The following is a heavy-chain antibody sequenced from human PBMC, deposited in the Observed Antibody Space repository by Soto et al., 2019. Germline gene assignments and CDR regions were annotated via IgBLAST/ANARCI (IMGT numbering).Heavy chain of an antibody. CDR1: GGTFSSYA. Sequence: ASVEVSCKASGGTFSSYAISWVRQAPGQGLEWMGGIIPIFGTANYAQKFQGRVTITADESTSTAYMELSSLRSEDTAVYYCATSRDGYYFDYWGQGTLVTVSS. CDR2: IIPIFGTA. V-gene: IGHV1-69*13. CDR3: ATSRDGYYFDY. D-gene: IGHD2-2*01. J-gene: IGHJ4*02.